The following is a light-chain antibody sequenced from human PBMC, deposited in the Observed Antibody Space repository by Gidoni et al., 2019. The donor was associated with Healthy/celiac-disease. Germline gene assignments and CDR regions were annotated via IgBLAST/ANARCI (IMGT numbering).Light chain of an antibody. Sequence: SYELTQPPSVSVSPGQTASITCSGDKLGNKYACWYQQKPGQSPVRAIYQDSKRPSGIPERFSGSNSGNTATLTISGTQAMDEADYYCQAWDSSTVVFGGGTKRTVL. J-gene: IGLJ2*01. V-gene: IGLV3-1*01. CDR1: KLGNKY. CDR2: QDS. CDR3: QAWDSSTVV.